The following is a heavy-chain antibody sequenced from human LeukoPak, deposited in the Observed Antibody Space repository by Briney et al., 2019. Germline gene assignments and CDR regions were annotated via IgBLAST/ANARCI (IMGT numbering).Heavy chain of an antibody. CDR3: AREGSMTARPFVSIDY. V-gene: IGHV4-4*07. D-gene: IGHD6-6*01. CDR1: GGSISSYY. Sequence: SETLSLTCTVSGGSISSYYWSWVRQPAGKGLEWLGRIHTSGSTDYNPSLESRVTMSVDTSKNQFSLKLSSVTAADTAVYYCAREGSMTARPFVSIDYWGQGTLVTVSS. J-gene: IGHJ4*02. CDR2: IHTSGST.